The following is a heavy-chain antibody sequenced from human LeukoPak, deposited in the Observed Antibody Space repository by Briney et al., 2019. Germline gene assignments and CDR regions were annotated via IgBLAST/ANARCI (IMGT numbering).Heavy chain of an antibody. CDR3: AKDGYSSSWYSGNWFDP. J-gene: IGHJ5*02. CDR1: GFTFSPYG. CDR2: IYSGGQT. Sequence: PGGSLRLSCAASGFTFSPYGMHWVRQAPGAGLEWVSVIYSGGQTYYADSVKGRFTISRDISKNTLYLQMNSLRADDTAVYYCAKDGYSSSWYSGNWFDPWGQGTLVTVSS. V-gene: IGHV3-NL1*01. D-gene: IGHD6-13*01.